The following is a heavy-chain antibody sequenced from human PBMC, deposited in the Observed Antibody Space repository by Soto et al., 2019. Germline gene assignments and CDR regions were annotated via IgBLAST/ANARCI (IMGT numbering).Heavy chain of an antibody. J-gene: IGHJ5*02. CDR2: MNPDSGNT. V-gene: IGHV1-8*01. Sequence: QVQLVQSGAEVKKPGASVKLSCKASGYTFINYDINWVREATGQGLEWVGWMNPDSGNTGYAQNFQGRVTMTGNTSISSVYMELGSLTSEDTAVYYCARRRGSNGWFDLWGQGTLVTVSS. D-gene: IGHD2-8*01. CDR1: GYTFINYD. CDR3: ARRRGSNGWFDL.